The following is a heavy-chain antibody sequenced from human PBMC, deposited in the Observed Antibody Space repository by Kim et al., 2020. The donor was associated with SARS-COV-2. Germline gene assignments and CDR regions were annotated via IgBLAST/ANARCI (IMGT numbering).Heavy chain of an antibody. Sequence: SETLSLTCTVSGGSISSSSYYWGWIRQPPGKGLEWIGSIYYSGSTYYNPSLKSRVTISVDTSKNQFSLKLSSVTAADTAVYYCARLGGVVVPAADYWGQGTLVTVSS. CDR2: IYYSGST. D-gene: IGHD2-2*01. CDR1: GGSISSSSYY. CDR3: ARLGGVVVPAADY. J-gene: IGHJ4*02. V-gene: IGHV4-39*01.